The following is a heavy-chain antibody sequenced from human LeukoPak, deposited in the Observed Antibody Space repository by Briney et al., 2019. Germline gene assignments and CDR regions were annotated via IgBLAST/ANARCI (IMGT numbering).Heavy chain of an antibody. J-gene: IGHJ6*02. Sequence: GGSLRLSCAASGFTFSDYYIRWVRQAPGKGLEWAAYIDMRGSYLLYADFVQGRFTISRDNAHNSVYLHMNSLRAEDTAEYYCARGHYGMDVWGQGTTVIVSS. CDR2: IDMRGSYL. V-gene: IGHV3-11*01. CDR1: GFTFSDYY. CDR3: ARGHYGMDV.